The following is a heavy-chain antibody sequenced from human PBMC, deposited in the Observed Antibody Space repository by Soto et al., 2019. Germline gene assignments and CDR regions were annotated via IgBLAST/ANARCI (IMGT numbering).Heavy chain of an antibody. CDR2: IIPRSATS. Sequence: ASVKVSCKASGDTFSTYTITWMRQAPGQGLEWMGGIIPRSATSNYAQKFQGRVTITADESTSTAYMELSSLRSDDTATYYCARDGRKQLWVEGLNAMDVWGQGTMVTVSS. D-gene: IGHD5-18*01. J-gene: IGHJ6*01. CDR1: GDTFSTYT. CDR3: ARDGRKQLWVEGLNAMDV. V-gene: IGHV1-69*13.